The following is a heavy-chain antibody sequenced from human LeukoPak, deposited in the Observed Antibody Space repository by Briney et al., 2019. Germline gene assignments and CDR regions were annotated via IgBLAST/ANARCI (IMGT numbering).Heavy chain of an antibody. Sequence: GGSLRLSCGASGFTFSGCAVRWVRHAPGKGLECVGRIGRKAFNYATVYAASVEGRFTISRDDSKRTAFLQMHSLKTEDTAVYYCTRHLDGIAAYDYWGQGSLVTVAS. CDR3: TRHLDGIAAYDY. CDR1: GFTFSGCA. J-gene: IGHJ4*02. CDR2: IGRKAFNYAT. D-gene: IGHD6-13*01. V-gene: IGHV3-73*01.